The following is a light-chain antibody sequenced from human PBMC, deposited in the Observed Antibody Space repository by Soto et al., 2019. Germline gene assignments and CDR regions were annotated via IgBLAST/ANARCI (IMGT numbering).Light chain of an antibody. J-gene: IGKJ1*01. V-gene: IGKV1-5*03. CDR3: QQYQSYSWT. Sequence: IQMTQSPSTLSASVGDRVTITCRASQTISNSLAWYQQKPGKAPKLLIYKASTLESGVPSRFSGSGSGTEFTLAISSLQPDDFATYYCQQYQSYSWTFGQGTRAEIK. CDR2: KAS. CDR1: QTISNS.